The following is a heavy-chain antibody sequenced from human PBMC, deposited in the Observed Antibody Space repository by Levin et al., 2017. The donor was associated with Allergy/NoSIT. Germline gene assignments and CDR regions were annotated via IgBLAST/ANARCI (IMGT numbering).Heavy chain of an antibody. CDR2: IYYSGYT. D-gene: IGHD3-3*01. J-gene: IGHJ2*01. Sequence: SETLSLTCTVSGGSIRTSSYYWGWIRQPPGKGLEWIGSIYYSGYTYYRPFLRSRVTISIDTSRNQFSLNLNSLIAADTAAYYCARRPLIAPTEWLLGNWYFDLWGRGTLVTVSS. CDR1: GGSIRTSSYY. CDR3: ARRPLIAPTEWLLGNWYFDL. V-gene: IGHV4-39*01.